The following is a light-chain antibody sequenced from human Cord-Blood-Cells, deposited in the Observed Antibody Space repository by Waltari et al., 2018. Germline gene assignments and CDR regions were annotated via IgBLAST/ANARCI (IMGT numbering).Light chain of an antibody. V-gene: IGLV1-47*01. CDR2: RNN. CDR1: SSNIRSNY. CDR3: AAWDGSLSGRV. J-gene: IGLJ3*02. Sequence: QSVLTQPPSVSGTPGQRVTISCSGSSSNIRSNYVYWYQQLPGTAPKLLIYRNNQRPSGVPDRFSGSKSGTSASLAISGLRSEDEAEYYCAAWDGSLSGRVFGGGTKLTVL.